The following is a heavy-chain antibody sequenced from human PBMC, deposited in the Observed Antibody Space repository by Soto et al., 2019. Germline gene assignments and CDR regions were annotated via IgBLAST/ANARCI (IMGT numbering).Heavy chain of an antibody. V-gene: IGHV1-18*01. CDR3: ARDRDGSGYYVY. Sequence: ASVKVSCKASGYTFTSYGISWVRQAPGQGLEWMGWISAYNGNTNYAQKLQGRVTMTTDTSTSTAYMELGSLRSDDTAMYFCARDRDGSGYYVYWGQGTLVTVSS. CDR2: ISAYNGNT. J-gene: IGHJ4*02. D-gene: IGHD6-19*01. CDR1: GYTFTSYG.